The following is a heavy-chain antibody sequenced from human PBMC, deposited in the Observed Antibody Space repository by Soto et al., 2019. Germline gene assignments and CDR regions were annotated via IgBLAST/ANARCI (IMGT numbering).Heavy chain of an antibody. J-gene: IGHJ5*02. CDR3: ASSYYYDTQGFDP. CDR1: GGTFSSYT. Sequence: GASVKVSCKASGGTFSSYTISWVRQAPGQGLEWMGRIIPILGIANYAQKFQGRVTITADKSTSTAYMELSSLRSEDTAVYYCASSYYYDTQGFDPWGQGTLVTVSS. CDR2: IIPILGIA. V-gene: IGHV1-69*02. D-gene: IGHD3-22*01.